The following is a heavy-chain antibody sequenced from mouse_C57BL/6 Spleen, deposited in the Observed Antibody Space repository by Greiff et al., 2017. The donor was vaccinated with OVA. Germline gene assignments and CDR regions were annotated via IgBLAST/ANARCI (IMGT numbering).Heavy chain of an antibody. CDR3: ALTYYGRGVLGLYYFDY. D-gene: IGHD1-1*01. J-gene: IGHJ2*01. V-gene: IGHV1-72*01. CDR2: IDPNSGGT. CDR1: GYTFTSYW. Sequence: LVPPGASVKLSCKASGYTFTSYWMHWVKQRPGRGLEWIGRIDPNSGGTKYNEKFKSKATLTVDKPSSTAYMQLSSLTSEDSAVYYCALTYYGRGVLGLYYFDYWGQGTTLTVSS.